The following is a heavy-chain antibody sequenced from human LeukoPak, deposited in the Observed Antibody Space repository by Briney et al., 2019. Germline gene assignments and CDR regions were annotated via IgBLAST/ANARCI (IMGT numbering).Heavy chain of an antibody. CDR2: IYYTGGGT. D-gene: IGHD2-21*01. J-gene: IGHJ4*02. CDR1: GGSISSYY. Sequence: SETLSLTCTVSGGSISSYYWSWLRQPPGKGLEWIGYIYYTGGGTNYNPSLKSRVTISVDTSKNQFSLKLSSVTAADTAVYYCARGGIPDYWGQGILVTVSS. CDR3: ARGGIPDY. V-gene: IGHV4-59*01.